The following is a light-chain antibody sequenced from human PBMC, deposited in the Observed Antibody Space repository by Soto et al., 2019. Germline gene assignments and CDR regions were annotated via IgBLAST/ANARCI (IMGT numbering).Light chain of an antibody. CDR3: QQYGSSFS. Sequence: EIVLTQSPGTLSLFPGERATLSCRASQSIAINYLAWYQQKPGRAPTLLIYAASSRATGIPDRFSASGSGTDFTLTISRLEPEDFAVYYSQQYGSSFSFGPGTKVEIK. V-gene: IGKV3-20*01. CDR1: QSIAINY. CDR2: AAS. J-gene: IGKJ3*01.